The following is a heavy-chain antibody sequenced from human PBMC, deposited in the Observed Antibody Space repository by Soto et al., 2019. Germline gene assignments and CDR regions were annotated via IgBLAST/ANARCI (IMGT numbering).Heavy chain of an antibody. J-gene: IGHJ4*02. CDR1: GESIRSGGDY. V-gene: IGHV4-31*03. CDR3: ARASSSSSAADY. CDR2: IYDSESA. D-gene: IGHD6-6*01. Sequence: QVQLQESGPGLVKASQTLSLICSVSGESIRSGGDYWRWIRHHPGKGLEWIGYIYDSESAYYNPSLKSRVTISMDTSKNHFAMKLSSVTAADTAVYYCARASSSSSAADYWGQGTLITVSS.